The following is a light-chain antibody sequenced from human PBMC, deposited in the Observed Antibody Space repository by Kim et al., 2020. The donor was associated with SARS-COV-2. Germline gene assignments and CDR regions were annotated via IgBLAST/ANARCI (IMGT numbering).Light chain of an antibody. Sequence: ASVGDRVTITCRASQSISSYLNWYQQKPGKAPKLLIYAASSLQSGVPSRFSGSGSGTNFTLTISSLQPEDFATYYCQQSYSTPLTFGGGTKLEI. CDR1: QSISSY. J-gene: IGKJ4*01. CDR3: QQSYSTPLT. CDR2: AAS. V-gene: IGKV1-39*01.